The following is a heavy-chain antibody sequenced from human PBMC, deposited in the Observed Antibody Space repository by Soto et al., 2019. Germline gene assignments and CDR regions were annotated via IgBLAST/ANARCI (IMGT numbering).Heavy chain of an antibody. Sequence: PGGSLRLSCAASGFTFSSYSMNWVRQAPGKGLEWVSYISSSSTIYYADSVKGRFTISRDNAKNSLYLQMNSLRAEDTAVYYCASADYGDSRDYDYWGQGTLVTVSS. J-gene: IGHJ4*02. D-gene: IGHD4-17*01. CDR1: GFTFSSYS. V-gene: IGHV3-48*01. CDR3: ASADYGDSRDYDY. CDR2: ISSSSTI.